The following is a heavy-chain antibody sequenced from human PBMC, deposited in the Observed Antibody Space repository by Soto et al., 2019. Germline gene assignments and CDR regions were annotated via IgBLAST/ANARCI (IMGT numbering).Heavy chain of an antibody. J-gene: IGHJ4*02. V-gene: IGHV1-3*01. D-gene: IGHD2-15*01. Sequence: ASVKVSCKASGYTFTSYAMHWVLQAPGQRLEWMGWINAGNGNTKYSQKSQGRVTITRDTSASTAYMELSSLRSEDTAVYYCARSDCSGGSCLFDYWGQGTLVTVSS. CDR3: ARSDCSGGSCLFDY. CDR2: INAGNGNT. CDR1: GYTFTSYA.